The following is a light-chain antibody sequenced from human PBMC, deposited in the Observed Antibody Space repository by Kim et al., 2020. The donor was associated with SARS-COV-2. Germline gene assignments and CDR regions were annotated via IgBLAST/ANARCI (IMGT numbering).Light chain of an antibody. CDR2: KAS. J-gene: IGKJ4*01. CDR1: QSISSW. V-gene: IGKV1-5*03. Sequence: DIQMTQSPSTLSASVGDRVTITCRASQSISSWLAWYQQKPGKAPKLLIYKASSLESGVPSRFSGSGSGTEFTLTISSLQPDDFATYYCQQYNSNPATLGGGTKVDIQ. CDR3: QQYNSNPAT.